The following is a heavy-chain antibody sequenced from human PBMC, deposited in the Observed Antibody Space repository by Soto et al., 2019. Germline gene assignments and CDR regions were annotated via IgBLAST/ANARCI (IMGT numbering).Heavy chain of an antibody. D-gene: IGHD6-13*01. CDR2: TRSKAYGGTT. J-gene: IGHJ6*02. Sequence: PGGSLRLSCTASGFTFGDYAMSWFRQAPGKGLEWVGFTRSKAYGGTTEYAASVKGRFTISRDDSKSIAYLQMNSLKTEDTAVYYCTRDQVVAAAGIYYYYYYGMDVWGQGTTVTVSS. CDR3: TRDQVVAAAGIYYYYYYGMDV. CDR1: GFTFGDYA. V-gene: IGHV3-49*03.